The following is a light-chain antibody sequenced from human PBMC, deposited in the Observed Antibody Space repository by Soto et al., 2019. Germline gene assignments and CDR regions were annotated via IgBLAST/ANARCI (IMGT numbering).Light chain of an antibody. CDR3: QQYGSSHRIT. CDR1: QSVSSYY. Sequence: EIVLTQSPGTLSLSPGERATLSCRASQSVSSYYLAWYQQKPGQAPRLLIYGASSRATGIPDRFSGSGSGTDFTLTISRLEPEDFAVYYCQQYGSSHRITFGQGTRLEIK. CDR2: GAS. J-gene: IGKJ5*01. V-gene: IGKV3-20*01.